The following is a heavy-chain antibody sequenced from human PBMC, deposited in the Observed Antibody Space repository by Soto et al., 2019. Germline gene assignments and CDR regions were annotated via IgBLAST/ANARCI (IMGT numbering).Heavy chain of an antibody. Sequence: QVQLQESGPGLVKPSQTLSLTCSVSGDYIHVGGYYWTWIRQRPGKGLEWMGYIYYTGKTYYNPSLERRLTMSVDRSTNQFSLRLTSVTAADTAVYFCGRDLTSNPNCIDPWGQGTLVTVSS. V-gene: IGHV4-30-4*01. CDR3: GRDLTSNPNCIDP. CDR1: GDYIHVGGYY. CDR2: IYYTGKT. J-gene: IGHJ5*02. D-gene: IGHD2-2*01.